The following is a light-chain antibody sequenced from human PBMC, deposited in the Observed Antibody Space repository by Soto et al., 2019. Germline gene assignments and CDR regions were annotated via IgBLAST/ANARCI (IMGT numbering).Light chain of an antibody. CDR1: SSDVGGYNY. V-gene: IGLV2-11*01. CDR2: DVS. CDR3: CSYAGSYTFV. J-gene: IGLJ1*01. Sequence: QSVLTQPRSVSVSPGQSVTSSCTGTSSDVGGYNYVSWYQQHPGKAPKLMIYDVSKRPSGVPDRFSGSKSGNTASLTISGLQAEDEADYYCCSYAGSYTFVFGTGTKSPS.